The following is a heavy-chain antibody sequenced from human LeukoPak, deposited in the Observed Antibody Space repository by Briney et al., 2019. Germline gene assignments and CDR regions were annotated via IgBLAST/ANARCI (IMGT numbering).Heavy chain of an antibody. V-gene: IGHV4-34*01. CDR1: GGSFSGYY. J-gene: IGHJ3*02. CDR3: ARMGVGATADAFDI. D-gene: IGHD1-26*01. CDR2: INHSGST. Sequence: SETLSLTCAVYGGSFSGYYWSWIRQPPGKRLEWMGEINHSGSTNYNPSLKSRVTISVDTSKNQFSLKLSSVTAADTAVYYCARMGVGATADAFDIWGQGTMVTVSS.